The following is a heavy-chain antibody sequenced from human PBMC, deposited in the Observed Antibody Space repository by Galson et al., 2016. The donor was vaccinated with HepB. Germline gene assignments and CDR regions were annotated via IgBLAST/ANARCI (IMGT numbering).Heavy chain of an antibody. D-gene: IGHD3-10*01. CDR2: IYWDDDS. CDR1: GFSLRTSGVG. CDR3: AHSRYYVSGSLDY. J-gene: IGHJ4*02. V-gene: IGHV2-5*02. Sequence: PALVKPTQTLTLTCTFSGFSLRTSGVGVGWIRQPPGQGLEWLGIIYWDDDSRYSPSLKSRLTITKDTSKNQVVLTMTNVGPVDTATYYCAHSRYYVSGSLDYWGQGTLVTVSS.